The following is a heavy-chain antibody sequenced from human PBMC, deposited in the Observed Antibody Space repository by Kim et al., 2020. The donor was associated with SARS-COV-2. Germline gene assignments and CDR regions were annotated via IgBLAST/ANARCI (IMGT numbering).Heavy chain of an antibody. V-gene: IGHV4-59*09. J-gene: IGHJ4*02. Sequence: NHSPSRKSRVTKSVDTSKNQFSLKLSSVTAGDTAVYYCARGGISGSYGYWGQGTLVTVSS. CDR3: ARGGISGSYGY. D-gene: IGHD1-26*01.